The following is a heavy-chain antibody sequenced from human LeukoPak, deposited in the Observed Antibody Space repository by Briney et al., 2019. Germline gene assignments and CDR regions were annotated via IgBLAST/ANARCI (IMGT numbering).Heavy chain of an antibody. CDR3: ARGKAGSYDSSGYIDY. J-gene: IGHJ4*02. Sequence: GGSLRLSCAASGFSVSSNHMSWVRQAPGKGLEWVSVIYSGGTTYYADSVKGRFSISRDISTNTLYLQMSSLGAEDTAVYYCARGKAGSYDSSGYIDYWGQGTLVTVSS. CDR1: GFSVSSNH. CDR2: IYSGGTT. D-gene: IGHD3-22*01. V-gene: IGHV3-53*01.